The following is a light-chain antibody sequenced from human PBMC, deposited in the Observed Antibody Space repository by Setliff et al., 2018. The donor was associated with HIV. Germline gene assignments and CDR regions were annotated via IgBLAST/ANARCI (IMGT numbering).Light chain of an antibody. CDR1: SNDVGGYNY. V-gene: IGLV2-11*01. Sequence: SVLTQPRSVSGSPGQSVTISCTGTSNDVGGYNYVSWYQQYPGKAPKVILYDVTKRPSGIPDRFSGSRSDNTASLTISGLQAEDEADYYCCSYAGTYTWVFGGGTKVTVL. CDR2: DVT. J-gene: IGLJ3*02. CDR3: CSYAGTYTWV.